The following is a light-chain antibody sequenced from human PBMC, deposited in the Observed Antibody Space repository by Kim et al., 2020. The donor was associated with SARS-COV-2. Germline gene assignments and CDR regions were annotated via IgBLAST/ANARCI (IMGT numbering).Light chain of an antibody. CDR2: DNN. CDR3: QSYDTSLSGFVI. V-gene: IGLV1-40*01. J-gene: IGLJ2*01. Sequence: QSVLTQPPSVSGAPGQRVTISCTGSNSNIGAGFDVHWYQQLPGRAPKLLISDNNNRPSGVPDRFSASKSDTSASLAITGLQAEDEADYYCQSYDTSLSGFVIFGGGTQLTVL. CDR1: NSNIGAGFD.